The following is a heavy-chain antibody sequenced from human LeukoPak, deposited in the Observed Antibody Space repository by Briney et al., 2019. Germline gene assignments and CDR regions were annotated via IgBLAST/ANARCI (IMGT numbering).Heavy chain of an antibody. D-gene: IGHD2-21*02. J-gene: IGHJ6*03. CDR3: TTGHCGGDCGYMDV. Sequence: GGSLRLSCAASGFTFSNAWMSWVRQAPGKGLEWVGRIKGKTDGGTTDYAAPVKGRFTISRDDSKNTLYLQMNSLKTEDTAVYYCTTGHCGGDCGYMDVWGKGTTVTVSS. CDR2: IKGKTDGGTT. V-gene: IGHV3-15*01. CDR1: GFTFSNAW.